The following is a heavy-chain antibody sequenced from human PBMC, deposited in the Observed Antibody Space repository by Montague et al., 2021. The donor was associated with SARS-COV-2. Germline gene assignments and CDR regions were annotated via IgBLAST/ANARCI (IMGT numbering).Heavy chain of an antibody. V-gene: IGHV4-4*07. D-gene: IGHD6-13*01. J-gene: IGHJ4*02. CDR1: GDSISYFY. CDR3: ARDVVAAPGTFDY. CDR2: VPASGST. Sequence: SETLSLTCTVSGDSISYFYWSWIRQPAGKGLEWIGRVPASGSTNYNPSLNSRVTMSVDTSKKQFSLRLSPVTAADTAVYHCARDVVAAPGTFDYWGQGTLVTVSS.